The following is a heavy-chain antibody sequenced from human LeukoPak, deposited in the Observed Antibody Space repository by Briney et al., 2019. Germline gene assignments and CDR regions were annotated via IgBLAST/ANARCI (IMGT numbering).Heavy chain of an antibody. V-gene: IGHV3-23*01. Sequence: GGSLRLSCAASGFTFSSYAMSWVRQAPGKGLEWVSPISGSGGSTYYADSVKGRFTISRDNSKNTLYLQMNSLRAEDTALYYCAKETTSAWYATMVDYWGQGTLVTVSS. CDR3: AKETTSAWYATMVDY. CDR1: GFTFSSYA. J-gene: IGHJ4*02. CDR2: ISGSGGST. D-gene: IGHD6-19*01.